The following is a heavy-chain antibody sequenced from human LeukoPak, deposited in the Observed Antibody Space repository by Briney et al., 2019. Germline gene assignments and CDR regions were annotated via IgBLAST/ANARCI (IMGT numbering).Heavy chain of an antibody. Sequence: SETLSLTCTVSGGSISSYYWSWLRQPPGKGLEWIGYIYYSGSTNYNPSLKSRVTISVDTSKNQFSLKVNSVTAAATAVYYCARRHSSGWFYYWGQGTLVTVSS. CDR1: GGSISSYY. CDR2: IYYSGST. CDR3: ARRHSSGWFYY. D-gene: IGHD6-19*01. V-gene: IGHV4-59*08. J-gene: IGHJ4*02.